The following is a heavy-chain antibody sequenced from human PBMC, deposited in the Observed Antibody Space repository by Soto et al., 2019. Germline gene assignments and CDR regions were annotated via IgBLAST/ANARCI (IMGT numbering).Heavy chain of an antibody. D-gene: IGHD3-22*01. CDR2: VYYSGST. J-gene: IGHJ4*02. V-gene: IGHV4-39*01. Sequence: SETLSLACTVSGGTISSSSYSWGWIRQPPGKGLEWIGTVYYSGSTDCNPSLKSRVTISVDTSKNQFSLKLESVTAADTAVYYCASRFYYDSSGYQGWGQGTLVTVS. CDR1: GGTISSSSYS. CDR3: ASRFYYDSSGYQG.